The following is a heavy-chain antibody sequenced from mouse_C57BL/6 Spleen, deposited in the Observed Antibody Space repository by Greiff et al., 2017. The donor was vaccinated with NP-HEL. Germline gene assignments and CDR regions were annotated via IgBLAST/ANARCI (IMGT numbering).Heavy chain of an antibody. CDR2: IYPGSGST. Sequence: QVQLQQPGAELVKPGASVKMSCKASGYTFTSYWITWVKQRPGQGLEWIGDIYPGSGSTNYNEKFKSKATLTVDTSTSTAYMQLSSLTSEDSAVYYCARELARGTWVFDYWGQGTTLTVSS. J-gene: IGHJ2*01. CDR3: ARELARGTWVFDY. V-gene: IGHV1-55*01. CDR1: GYTFTSYW. D-gene: IGHD2-12*01.